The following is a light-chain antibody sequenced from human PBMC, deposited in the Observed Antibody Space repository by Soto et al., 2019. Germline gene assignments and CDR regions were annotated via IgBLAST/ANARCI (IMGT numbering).Light chain of an antibody. V-gene: IGKV1-9*01. CDR1: QGISSY. J-gene: IGKJ1*01. CDR2: AAS. Sequence: DIQLTQSPSFLSASVGDRVTITCRASQGISSYLAWYQRKPGKAPKLLIYAASTLQSGVPSRFSGSGSGTEFTLTISSLQPEDFATYYCQQPGTFGQGTKVEIK. CDR3: QQPGT.